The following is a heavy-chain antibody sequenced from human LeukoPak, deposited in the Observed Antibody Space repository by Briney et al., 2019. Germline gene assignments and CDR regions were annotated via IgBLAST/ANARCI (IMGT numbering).Heavy chain of an antibody. CDR1: KFTFSSYA. Sequence: GGSLRLSCAASKFTFSSYAMSWVRQAPGKGLEWVSAISGGGDSTFYTDSVKGRFTISRDNSKNTLYLEMNSLRAEDTAVYYCARTQIGGYFDYWGQGALVTVSS. J-gene: IGHJ4*02. CDR2: ISGGGDST. V-gene: IGHV3-23*01. CDR3: ARTQIGGYFDY. D-gene: IGHD3-10*01.